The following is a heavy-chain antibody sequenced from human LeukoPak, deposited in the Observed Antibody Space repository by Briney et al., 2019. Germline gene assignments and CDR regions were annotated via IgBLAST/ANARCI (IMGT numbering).Heavy chain of an antibody. CDR2: IYSSGST. V-gene: IGHV4-4*07. J-gene: IGHJ4*02. CDR3: ARAIGYCSSNTCYLYFDY. CDR1: GGSISSYY. Sequence: SETLSLTCNVSGGSISSYYWSWIRQPAGKGLELIGHIYSSGSTKYNPSLKSRVTMSVDTSKNQFSLKLSSVTAADTAVYYCARAIGYCSSNTCYLYFDYWGRGTLVTVSS. D-gene: IGHD2-2*01.